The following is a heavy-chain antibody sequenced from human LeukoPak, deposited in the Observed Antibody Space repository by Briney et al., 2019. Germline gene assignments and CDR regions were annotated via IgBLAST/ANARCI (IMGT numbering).Heavy chain of an antibody. D-gene: IGHD3/OR15-3a*01. CDR3: ARHATTGGWTSVGWFDP. V-gene: IGHV4-39*01. Sequence: PSETLSLTCTVSGGSISSSSYYWGWIRQPPGKGLEWIGSIYYSGSTYYNPSLKSRVTISVDTSKNQFSLKLSSVTAADTAVYYCARHATTGGWTSVGWFDPWGQGTLVTVSS. CDR1: GGSISSSSYY. CDR2: IYYSGST. J-gene: IGHJ5*02.